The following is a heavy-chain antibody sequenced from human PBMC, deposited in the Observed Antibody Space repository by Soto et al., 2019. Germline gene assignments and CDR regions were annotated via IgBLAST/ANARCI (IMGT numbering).Heavy chain of an antibody. D-gene: IGHD3-22*01. V-gene: IGHV4-4*07. Sequence: QLQESGPQLMEPSDTLSLTCTVSRASVSSYHWSWMRQTAGKGLEWIGRLLTNGSTKHNPSFGRRVTLTAESKDQLCLRLGSVTAADTAVYYCARIFPSRKGLFYYGVDIWGQGTTVSVSS. CDR3: ARIFPSRKGLFYYGVDI. CDR2: LLTNGST. CDR1: RASVSSYH. J-gene: IGHJ6*02.